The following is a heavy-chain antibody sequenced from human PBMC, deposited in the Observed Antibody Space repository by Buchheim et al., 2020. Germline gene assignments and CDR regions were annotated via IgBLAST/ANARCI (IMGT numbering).Heavy chain of an antibody. Sequence: EVQLVESGGGLVQPGGSLRLSCAASGFTFSSYWMSWVRQAPGKGLEWVANLKQDGSEKYYVDSVKGRFTISRDNAKNSLYLQMKSRRAEDTAVYYCARSRDFWSGPIYYYYGMDVWGQGTT. CDR1: GFTFSSYW. V-gene: IGHV3-7*03. CDR2: LKQDGSEK. J-gene: IGHJ6*02. D-gene: IGHD3-3*01. CDR3: ARSRDFWSGPIYYYYGMDV.